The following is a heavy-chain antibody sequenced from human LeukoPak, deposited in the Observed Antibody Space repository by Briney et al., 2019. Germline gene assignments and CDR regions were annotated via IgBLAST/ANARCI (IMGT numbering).Heavy chain of an antibody. CDR2: MNPNNGNT. Sequence: GASVKVSFKASGYTFTSFDINWARQVTGQGLEWMGWMNPNNGNTGYAQKFQGRVTITRDTSITTAYMELSSLRSEDTAIYYCARGGAVAGDNWFDPWGQGTLVTVSS. D-gene: IGHD6-19*01. CDR1: GYTFTSFD. V-gene: IGHV1-8*03. J-gene: IGHJ5*02. CDR3: ARGGAVAGDNWFDP.